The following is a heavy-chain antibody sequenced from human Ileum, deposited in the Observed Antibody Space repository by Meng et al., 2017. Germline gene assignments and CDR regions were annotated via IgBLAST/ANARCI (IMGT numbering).Heavy chain of an antibody. J-gene: IGHJ5*02. CDR3: ARGGGGGWPNWFDP. D-gene: IGHD6-19*01. CDR2: VYNTGNT. CDR1: GGSVSSANSY. Sequence: QVGLQGSGPGLGRPSETLSLTCTVSGGSVSSANSYWSWIRQTPGKGLEWIGYVYNTGNTNSNPSLRSRLTMSVDTSNSQFSLKLTSVTAADTAVYYCARGGGGGWPNWFDPWGQGTLVTVSS. V-gene: IGHV4-61*01.